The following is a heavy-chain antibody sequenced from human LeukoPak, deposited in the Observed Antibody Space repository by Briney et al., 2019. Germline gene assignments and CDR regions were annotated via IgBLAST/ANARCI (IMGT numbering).Heavy chain of an antibody. CDR1: GGSISSSSYY. J-gene: IGHJ6*02. CDR2: IYYSGST. Sequence: SETLSLTCTVSGGSISSSSYYWGWIRQPPGKGLEWIGSIYYSGSTYYNPSLKSRVTISVDTSKNQFSLKLSSVTAADTAVYYCARDVVVPAAIKYYYYYYGMDVWGQGTTVTVSS. V-gene: IGHV4-39*02. D-gene: IGHD2-2*02. CDR3: ARDVVVPAAIKYYYYYYGMDV.